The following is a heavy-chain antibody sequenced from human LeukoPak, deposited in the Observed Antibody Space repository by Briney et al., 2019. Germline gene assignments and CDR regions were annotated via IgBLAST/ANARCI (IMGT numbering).Heavy chain of an antibody. CDR1: GGSFSGYY. Sequence: SEILSLTWAVYGGSFSGYYWSWIRQPPGKGLEWIGEINHSGSTNYNPSLKSRVTISVDTSKNQFSLKLSSVTAADTAVYYCARDLYYYYGMDVWGQGTTVTVSS. CDR3: ARDLYYYYGMDV. V-gene: IGHV4-34*01. CDR2: INHSGST. J-gene: IGHJ6*02.